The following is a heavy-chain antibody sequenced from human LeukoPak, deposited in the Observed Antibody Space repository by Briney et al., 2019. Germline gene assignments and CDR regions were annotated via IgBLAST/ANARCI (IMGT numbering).Heavy chain of an antibody. Sequence: SETLSLTCTVSGYSISSGCYWGWIRQPPGKGLEWIGSIYHSGDTYYNPSLKSRVTISVDTSKNQFSLKLSSVTAADTAVYYCARDEIFTAFGPEVYYMDVWGKGTTVTVSS. J-gene: IGHJ6*03. V-gene: IGHV4-38-2*02. D-gene: IGHD3-3*01. CDR2: IYHSGDT. CDR1: GYSISSGCY. CDR3: ARDEIFTAFGPEVYYMDV.